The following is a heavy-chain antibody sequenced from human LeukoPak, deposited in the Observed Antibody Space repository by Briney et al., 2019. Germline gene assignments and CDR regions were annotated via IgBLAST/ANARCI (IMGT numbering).Heavy chain of an antibody. D-gene: IGHD3-10*01. V-gene: IGHV3-53*01. CDR3: ARARGLLSYYFDY. J-gene: IGHJ4*02. CDR2: IYSGGST. Sequence: GGSLRLSCAASGFTVSSNYMSWVRQAPGKGLEWVSVIYSGGSTYYADSVKGRFTISRDNSKNTLYLQMNSRRAEDTAVYYCARARGLLSYYFDYWGQGTLVTVSS. CDR1: GFTVSSNY.